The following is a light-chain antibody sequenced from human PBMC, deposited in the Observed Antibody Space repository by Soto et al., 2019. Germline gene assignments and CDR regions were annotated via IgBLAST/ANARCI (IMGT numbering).Light chain of an antibody. CDR1: SSNIGAGYD. Sequence: QSVLTQPPSVSGAPGQRVTISCTGSSSNIGAGYDVHWYQQLPGTAPKLLIYVNSNRPSGVPDRFSGSKSGTSASLAITGLQAEDEADYYCQSYDSSLSADVFGGGTKLTVL. CDR2: VNS. J-gene: IGLJ2*01. V-gene: IGLV1-40*01. CDR3: QSYDSSLSADV.